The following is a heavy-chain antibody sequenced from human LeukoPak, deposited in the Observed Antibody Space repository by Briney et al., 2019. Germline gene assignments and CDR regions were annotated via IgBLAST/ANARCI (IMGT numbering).Heavy chain of an antibody. D-gene: IGHD2-15*01. CDR2: IYYSGST. V-gene: IGHV4-39*07. Sequence: SETLSLTCTVSGGSISSSSYYWGWIRQPPGKGLEWIGSIYYSGSTYYNPSLKSRVTISVDTSKNQFSLKLSSVTAADTAVYYCARLTLYCSGGSCFPYYYYMDVWGKGTTVTISS. CDR1: GGSISSSSYY. J-gene: IGHJ6*03. CDR3: ARLTLYCSGGSCFPYYYYMDV.